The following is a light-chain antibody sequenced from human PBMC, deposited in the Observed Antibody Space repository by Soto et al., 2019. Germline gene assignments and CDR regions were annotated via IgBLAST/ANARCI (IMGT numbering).Light chain of an antibody. Sequence: EIVLTQSPATLSLSPGERATLSCRASQSVSSYLAWYQQKPGQAPRLLIYAASSLQSGVPSRFSGSGSGTDFTLTISSLQPEDFATYYCQQSYSTPLTFGPGTKVDIK. J-gene: IGKJ3*01. CDR1: QSVSSY. V-gene: IGKV3-11*01. CDR3: QQSYSTPLT. CDR2: AAS.